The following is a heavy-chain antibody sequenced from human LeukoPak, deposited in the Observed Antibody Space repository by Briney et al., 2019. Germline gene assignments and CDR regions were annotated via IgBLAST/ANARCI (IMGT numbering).Heavy chain of an antibody. D-gene: IGHD3-22*01. Sequence: PSETLSLTCAVYGGSFSGYYWSWIRQPPGKGLEWIGEINHSGSTNYNPSLKSRVTISVDTSKNQFSLKLSSVTAADTAVYYCARLGAYYDSSGYPSDWGQGTLVTVSS. J-gene: IGHJ4*02. CDR3: ARLGAYYDSSGYPSD. CDR1: GGSFSGYY. V-gene: IGHV4-34*01. CDR2: INHSGST.